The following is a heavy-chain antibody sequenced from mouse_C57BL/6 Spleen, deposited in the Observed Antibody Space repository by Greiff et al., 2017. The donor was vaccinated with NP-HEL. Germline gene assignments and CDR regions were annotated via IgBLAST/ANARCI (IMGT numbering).Heavy chain of an antibody. D-gene: IGHD2-4*01. CDR3: AREGYDYDVGAMDY. V-gene: IGHV1-39*01. Sequence: EVKLMESGPELVKPGASVKISCKASGYSFTDYNMNWVKQSNGKSLEWIGVINPNYGTTSYNQKFKGKATLTVDQSSSTAYMQLNSLTSEDSAVYYCAREGYDYDVGAMDYWGQGTSVTVSS. CDR2: INPNYGTT. CDR1: GYSFTDYN. J-gene: IGHJ4*01.